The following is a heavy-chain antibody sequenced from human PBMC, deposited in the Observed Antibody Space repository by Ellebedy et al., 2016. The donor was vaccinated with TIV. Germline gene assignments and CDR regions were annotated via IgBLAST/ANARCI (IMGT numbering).Heavy chain of an antibody. J-gene: IGHJ4*02. D-gene: IGHD6-19*01. CDR2: ISWDGGST. CDR1: GFTFDDYT. V-gene: IGHV3-43*01. CDR3: VKDIRGHRSGWYDESVFDY. Sequence: PGGSLRLSCAASGFTFDDYTMHWVRQAPGKGLEWVSLISWDGGSTYYADSVKGRFTISRDNRKNSLFLEMNSLRTEDTALYYCVKDIRGHRSGWYDESVFDYWGQGTLVTVSS.